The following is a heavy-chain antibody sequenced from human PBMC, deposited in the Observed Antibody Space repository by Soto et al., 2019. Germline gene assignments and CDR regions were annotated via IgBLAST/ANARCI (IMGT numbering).Heavy chain of an antibody. V-gene: IGHV4-30-4*01. J-gene: IGHJ1*01. CDR3: ARGQDDFWSGYLH. Sequence: SETLSLTCPVSGGSISSGDYYWSWIRQPPGKGLEWIGYIYYSGSTYYNPSLKSRVTISVDTSKNQFSLKLSSVTAADTAVYYCARGQDDFWSGYLHWGQGTLVTVSS. D-gene: IGHD3-3*01. CDR1: GGSISSGDYY. CDR2: IYYSGST.